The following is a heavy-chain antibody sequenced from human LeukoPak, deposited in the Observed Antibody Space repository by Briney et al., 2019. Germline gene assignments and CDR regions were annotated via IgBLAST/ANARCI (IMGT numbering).Heavy chain of an antibody. J-gene: IGHJ4*02. V-gene: IGHV3-7*01. D-gene: IGHD3-22*01. CDR2: IKHNGGEK. Sequence: GGSLRLSCVASGFTFTDYFMSWVRQAPGKGLEWVASIKHNGGEKYYVDSVKGRFTISRDNAKNSLYLEMSSLRVEDTAVYYCARDRGLRTSGYYLYHFDYWGQGTLVTFAS. CDR1: GFTFTDYF. CDR3: ARDRGLRTSGYYLYHFDY.